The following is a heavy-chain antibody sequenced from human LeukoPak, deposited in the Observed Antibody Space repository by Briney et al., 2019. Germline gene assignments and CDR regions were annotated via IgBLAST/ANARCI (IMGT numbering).Heavy chain of an antibody. J-gene: IGHJ4*02. D-gene: IGHD3-10*01. Sequence: ASVTVSCKASRYTFTSYDINWVREAEGHGLEWMGWMNPNTGRRGYAQKFQGRITMPRDTSINTAYMDLTNLRSEDTAIYYCARLSQTPDYYTLGGYYYLGYWGQGTPVTVSS. CDR2: MNPNTGRR. CDR3: ARLSQTPDYYTLGGYYYLGY. V-gene: IGHV1-8*01. CDR1: RYTFTSYD.